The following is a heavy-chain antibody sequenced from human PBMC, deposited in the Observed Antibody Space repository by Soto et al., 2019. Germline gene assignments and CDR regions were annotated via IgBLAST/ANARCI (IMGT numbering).Heavy chain of an antibody. CDR2: ISSSSSYI. CDR3: ARADVVPASNWFDP. D-gene: IGHD2-2*01. J-gene: IGHJ5*02. CDR1: GCTFSSYS. Sequence: GGSLRLSCAASGCTFSSYSMNWVRQAPGKGLEWVSSISSSSSYIYYADSVKGRFTISRDNAKNSLYLQMNSLRAEDTAVYYCARADVVPASNWFDPWGQGTLVTVSS. V-gene: IGHV3-21*01.